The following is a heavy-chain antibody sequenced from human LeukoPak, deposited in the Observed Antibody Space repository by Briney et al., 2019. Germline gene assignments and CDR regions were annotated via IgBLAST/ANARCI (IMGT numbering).Heavy chain of an antibody. CDR3: AGEGEYGQSYS. D-gene: IGHD4-17*01. V-gene: IGHV4-30-2*01. CDR1: GDSISYERYY. J-gene: IGHJ5*02. CDR2: IYRGRT. Sequence: KTSQTLSLTCAVSGDSISYERYYWNWIRQAPGKGPEWIGNIYRGRTRLNPSYTSRVAISVDMSKSQVSLSLTSVTAADTAIYYCAGEGEYGQSYSWGQGVLVVVSA.